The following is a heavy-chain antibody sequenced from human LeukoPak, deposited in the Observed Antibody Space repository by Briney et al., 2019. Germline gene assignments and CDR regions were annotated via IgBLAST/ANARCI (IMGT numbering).Heavy chain of an antibody. Sequence: KTSETLSLTCAVSGDSINSGGYSWSWIRQPPGKGLEWIGYIYYSGSTYYNPSLKSRVTISVDTSKNQFSLKLSSVTAADTAVYYCARGINFGESIYYFDCWGQGTLVTVSS. V-gene: IGHV4-31*11. CDR2: IYYSGST. CDR3: ARGINFGESIYYFDC. J-gene: IGHJ4*02. D-gene: IGHD3-10*01. CDR1: GDSINSGGYS.